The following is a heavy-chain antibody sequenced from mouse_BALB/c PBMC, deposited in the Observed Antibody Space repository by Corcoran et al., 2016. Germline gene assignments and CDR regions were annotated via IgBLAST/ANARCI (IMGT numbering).Heavy chain of an antibody. J-gene: IGHJ1*03. CDR2: IGPANGNT. Sequence: EVQLQQSGAELVKPGASVKLSCTASGFNIKDTYMHWVKQRPEQGLEWIGRIGPANGNTKYDPKFQGKATITEDTSYNTAYLQLSSLTAEDTGVYYCSRWDWYFDVWGTGTTVTVSS. CDR1: GFNIKDTY. CDR3: SRWDWYFDV. V-gene: IGHV14-3*02.